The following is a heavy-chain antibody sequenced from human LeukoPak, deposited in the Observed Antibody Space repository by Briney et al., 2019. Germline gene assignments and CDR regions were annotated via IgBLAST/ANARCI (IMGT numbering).Heavy chain of an antibody. D-gene: IGHD6-19*01. J-gene: IGHJ4*02. CDR1: GFTFTKCA. CDR2: ITATGDTA. Sequence: GGFLRLSCAASGFTFTKCAMSLVRQAPGKGLEWVAIITATGDTAYYADSVKGRFTISRDNSRNTVYMQMDSLRAEDTAIYYCAGDRNSVWYSPLDYWGQGTQVTVSP. CDR3: AGDRNSVWYSPLDY. V-gene: IGHV3-23*01.